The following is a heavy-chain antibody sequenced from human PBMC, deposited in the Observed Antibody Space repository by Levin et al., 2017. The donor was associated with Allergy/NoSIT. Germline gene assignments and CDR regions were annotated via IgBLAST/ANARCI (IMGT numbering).Heavy chain of an antibody. CDR3: AKEYYDILTGYNYYGMDV. J-gene: IGHJ6*02. CDR1: GFTFSSYG. Sequence: PGGSLRLSCAASGFTFSSYGMHWVRQAPGKGLEWVAVISYDGSNKYYADSVKGRFTISRDNSKNTLYLQMNSLRAEDTAVYYCAKEYYDILTGYNYYGMDVWGQGTTVTVSS. D-gene: IGHD3-9*01. V-gene: IGHV3-30*18. CDR2: ISYDGSNK.